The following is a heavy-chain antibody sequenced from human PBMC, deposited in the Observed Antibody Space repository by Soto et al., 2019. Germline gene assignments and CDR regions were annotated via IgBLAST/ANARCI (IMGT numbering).Heavy chain of an antibody. CDR2: ISAYNGNT. D-gene: IGHD3-10*02. Sequence: GASVKVSCKASGYTFTSYGISWVRQAPGQGLEWMGWISAYNGNTNYAQKLQGRVTMTTDTSTSTAYMELRSLRSDDTAVYYCARGVCSGSNYNQYNWFDPWGQGTLVTVSS. CDR1: GYTFTSYG. V-gene: IGHV1-18*01. CDR3: ARGVCSGSNYNQYNWFDP. J-gene: IGHJ5*02.